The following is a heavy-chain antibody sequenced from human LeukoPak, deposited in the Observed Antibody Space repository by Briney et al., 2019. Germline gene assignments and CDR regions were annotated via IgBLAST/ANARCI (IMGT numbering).Heavy chain of an antibody. D-gene: IGHD6-13*01. Sequence: PSETLSLTCTVSGGSISSGGYYWSWIRQHPGKGLEWIGYIYYSGSTYYNPSLKSRVTISVDTSKNQFSLKLSSVTAADTAVYYCARGAIAAATPWGQGTLVTVSS. CDR2: IYYSGST. CDR3: ARGAIAAATP. J-gene: IGHJ5*02. V-gene: IGHV4-31*03. CDR1: GGSISSGGYY.